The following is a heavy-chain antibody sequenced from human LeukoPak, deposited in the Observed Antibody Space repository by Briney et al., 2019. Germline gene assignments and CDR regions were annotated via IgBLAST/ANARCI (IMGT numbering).Heavy chain of an antibody. D-gene: IGHD3-10*01. J-gene: IGHJ4*02. V-gene: IGHV1-24*01. CDR2: IRPETGEP. Sequence: ASVKVSCKISGFGLSVLSIHWMRQAPGKGLEWVGGIRPETGEPIFAQRFRGRVTITEDTFTDTGYLELRGLTSEDTAVYYCSTDSGRSYFYFDFWGQGTLVTVSS. CDR1: GFGLSVLS. CDR3: STDSGRSYFYFDF.